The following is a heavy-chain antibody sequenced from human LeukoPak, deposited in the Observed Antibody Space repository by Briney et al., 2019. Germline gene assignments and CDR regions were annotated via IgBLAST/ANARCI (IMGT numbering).Heavy chain of an antibody. CDR2: ISYDGSNK. V-gene: IGHV3-30-3*01. CDR3: ARHHYYLDH. Sequence: GGSLRLSCAASGFTFSSYAMHWVRQAPGKGLEWVAVISYDGSNKYYADSVKGRFTISRDNSKNTLYLQMNSLRADDTAVYYCARHHYYLDHWGQGTLVTVSS. J-gene: IGHJ4*02. CDR1: GFTFSSYA.